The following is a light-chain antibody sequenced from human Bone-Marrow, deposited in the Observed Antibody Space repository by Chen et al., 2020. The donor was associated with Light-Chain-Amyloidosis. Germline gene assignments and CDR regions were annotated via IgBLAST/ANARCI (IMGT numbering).Light chain of an antibody. V-gene: IGLV3-21*02. J-gene: IGLJ3*02. CDR1: TIGSTS. Sequence: SYLLNLPPSVSVAPGSTATISCGGNTIGSTSVHWYQQTPGQAPLLIVYDDSDRSSGIAERLSGSNSGNTATLTISRVEAGDEADYYCQVWDRSSDRPVFGGGTKLTVL. CDR3: QVWDRSSDRPV. CDR2: DDS.